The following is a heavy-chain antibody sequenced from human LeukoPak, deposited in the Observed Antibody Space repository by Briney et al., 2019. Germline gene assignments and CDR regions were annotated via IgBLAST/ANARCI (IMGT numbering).Heavy chain of an antibody. CDR2: IKQEGSEK. V-gene: IGHV3-7*03. CDR3: ARSFHGDPFDY. CDR1: GFTFSSYV. Sequence: GSLRLSCAASGFTFSSYVMNWVRQAPGKGLEWVANIKQEGSEKYYVDSVKGRSTISRDNAKNSLYLQMNSLRAEDTAVYYCARSFHGDPFDYWGQGTLVAVSS. J-gene: IGHJ4*02. D-gene: IGHD4-17*01.